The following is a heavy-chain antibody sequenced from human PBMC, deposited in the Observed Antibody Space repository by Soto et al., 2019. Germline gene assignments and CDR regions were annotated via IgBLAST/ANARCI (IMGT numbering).Heavy chain of an antibody. CDR3: ARIFDFWSGYYFSH. CDR2: IFWDDDK. CDR1: GFSISTSGVA. Sequence: SGPTAGEPTQTLTLTCTFSGFSISTSGVAVGGIRQAPRKAPELLAFIFWDDDKRYSPSLENMLTITKDTSKNQVVLTMTNMDPGDKATYYCARIFDFWSGYYFSHWGRGTLVTVYS. D-gene: IGHD3-3*01. J-gene: IGHJ4*02. V-gene: IGHV2-5*02.